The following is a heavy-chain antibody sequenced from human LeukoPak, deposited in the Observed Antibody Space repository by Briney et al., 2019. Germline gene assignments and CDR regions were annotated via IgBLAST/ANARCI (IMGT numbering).Heavy chain of an antibody. D-gene: IGHD6-19*01. V-gene: IGHV4-61*08. CDR1: GGSISSGDYY. Sequence: PSETLSLTCTVSGGSISSGDYYWSWIRQPPGKGLEWIGYIYYSGSTNYNPSLKSRVTISVDTSKNQFSLKLSSVTAADTAVYYCARLRPSSSGLDYWGQGTLVTVSS. CDR2: IYYSGST. CDR3: ARLRPSSSGLDY. J-gene: IGHJ4*02.